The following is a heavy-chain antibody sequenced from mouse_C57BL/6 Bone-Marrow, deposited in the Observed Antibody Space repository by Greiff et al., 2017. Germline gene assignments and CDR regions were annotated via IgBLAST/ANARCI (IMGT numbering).Heavy chain of an antibody. CDR3: ARGTTVVARYAMDY. J-gene: IGHJ4*01. D-gene: IGHD1-1*01. Sequence: QVQLQQPGAELVRPGSSVKLSCKASGYTFTSYWMDWVKQRPGQGLEWIGNIYPSDSETHYNQKFKDKATLTVDKSSSTAYMQLSSLTSEDSAFYYCARGTTVVARYAMDYWGQGTSVTVSS. CDR2: IYPSDSET. CDR1: GYTFTSYW. V-gene: IGHV1-61*01.